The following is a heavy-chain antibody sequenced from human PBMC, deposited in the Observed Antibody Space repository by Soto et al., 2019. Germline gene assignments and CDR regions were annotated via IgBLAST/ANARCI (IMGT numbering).Heavy chain of an antibody. Sequence: GGSLRLSCAASGFTFSNAWMSWVRQAPGKGLEWVGRIKSKTDGGTTDYAAPVKGRFTISRDDSKNTLYLQMNSLKTEDTAVYYCTTSQWLVIGNYFDYSGQGTMVTVYS. J-gene: IGHJ4*02. V-gene: IGHV3-15*01. CDR2: IKSKTDGGTT. CDR3: TTSQWLVIGNYFDY. CDR1: GFTFSNAW. D-gene: IGHD6-19*01.